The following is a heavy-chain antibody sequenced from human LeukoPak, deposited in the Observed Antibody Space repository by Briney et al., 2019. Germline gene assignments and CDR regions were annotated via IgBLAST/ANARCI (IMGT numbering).Heavy chain of an antibody. V-gene: IGHV1-46*01. J-gene: IGHJ4*02. CDR3: ARSRIAAAGTHPFDY. CDR1: GYSFTSYG. Sequence: ASVKVSCKASGYSFTSYGIGWVRQAPGQGLEWMGIINPSGGSTSYAQKFQGRVTMTRDTSTSTVYMELSSLRSEDTAVYYCARSRIAAAGTHPFDYWGQGTLVTVSS. D-gene: IGHD6-13*01. CDR2: INPSGGST.